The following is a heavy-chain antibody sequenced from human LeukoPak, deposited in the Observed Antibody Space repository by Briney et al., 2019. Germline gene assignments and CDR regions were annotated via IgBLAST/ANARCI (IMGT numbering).Heavy chain of an antibody. D-gene: IGHD3-3*01. CDR2: IYYSGST. Sequence: PSQTLSLTCTVSGGSISSDDYYWSWIRQPPGKGLEWIGYIYYSGSTYYNPSLKSRVTISVDTSKNQFSLKLSSVTAADTAVYYCARGITIFGVVVWGQGTLVTVSS. CDR1: GGSISSDDYY. CDR3: ARGITIFGVVV. J-gene: IGHJ4*02. V-gene: IGHV4-30-4*01.